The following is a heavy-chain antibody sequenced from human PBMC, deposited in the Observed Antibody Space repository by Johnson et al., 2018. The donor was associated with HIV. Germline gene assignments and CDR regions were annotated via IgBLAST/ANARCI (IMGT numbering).Heavy chain of an antibody. CDR1: GFRFSRYG. J-gene: IGHJ3*02. CDR2: ISYDGSNK. D-gene: IGHD6-13*01. V-gene: IGHV3-30*18. CDR3: AKVAVATAAGGVGLNI. Sequence: QVQLVESGGGVAQPGRSLRLSCAASGFRFSRYGMHWVRQAPGKGLEWVAVISYDGSNKYYPDSVKGRFTISRDLSKNTLFLQMNSLRADDSAVYYCAKVAVATAAGGVGLNIWGPGTMVTVSS.